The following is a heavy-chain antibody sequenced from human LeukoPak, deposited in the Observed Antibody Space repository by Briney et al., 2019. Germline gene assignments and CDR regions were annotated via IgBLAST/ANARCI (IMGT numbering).Heavy chain of an antibody. J-gene: IGHJ5*02. D-gene: IGHD2-15*01. CDR3: ARRRYCSGGSCFPRNWFDP. V-gene: IGHV4-39*01. Sequence: SETLSLTCTVSGGSISSSSYYWGWIRQPPGKGLEWIGNIYYSGSTYYNPSLKSRVTISVDTSKNQFSLKLSSVTAADTAVYYCARRRYCSGGSCFPRNWFDPWGQGTLVTVSS. CDR2: IYYSGST. CDR1: GGSISSSSYY.